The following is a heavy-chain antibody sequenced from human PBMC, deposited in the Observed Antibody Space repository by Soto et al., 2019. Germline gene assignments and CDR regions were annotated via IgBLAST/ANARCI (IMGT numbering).Heavy chain of an antibody. D-gene: IGHD2-15*01. CDR3: ARFCSGGSCYSYYFDY. Sequence: SETLSLTCTVSGGSISSGGYYWSWIRQHPGKGLEWIGYIYYSGSTYYNPSLKSRVTISVDTSKNQFSLKLSSVTAADTAVFCCARFCSGGSCYSYYFDYWGQGTLVTVSS. V-gene: IGHV4-31*03. CDR1: GGSISSGGYY. CDR2: IYYSGST. J-gene: IGHJ4*02.